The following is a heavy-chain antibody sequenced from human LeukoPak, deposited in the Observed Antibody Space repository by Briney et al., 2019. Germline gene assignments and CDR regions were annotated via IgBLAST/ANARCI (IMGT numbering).Heavy chain of an antibody. CDR3: AKDRGGYSYGFDY. V-gene: IGHV3-23*01. CDR2: ISGSGSST. CDR1: GFTFSSYG. J-gene: IGHJ4*02. D-gene: IGHD5-18*01. Sequence: GGTLRPSCAASGFTFSSYGMSWVRQAPGKGLEWVSAISGSGSSTYYADSVKGRFTISRDNSKNTLYLQMNNLRAEDTAVYYCAKDRGGYSYGFDYWGQGTLLTVSS.